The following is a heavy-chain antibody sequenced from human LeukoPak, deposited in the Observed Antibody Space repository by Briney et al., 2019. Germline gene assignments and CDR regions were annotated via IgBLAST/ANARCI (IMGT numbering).Heavy chain of an antibody. V-gene: IGHV4-38-2*02. CDR2: IYHSGRT. Sequence: SETLSLTCTVSGYSISSGYYWGWIRQPPGKGLEWIGSIYHSGRTFYNPSLKSRVTISVDTSKNQFSLKLTSVTAADTAVYYCARLTKNDSGSFRFGKKKRGYMDVWGKGTTVTISS. D-gene: IGHD3-10*01. CDR3: ARLTKNDSGSFRFGKKKRGYMDV. J-gene: IGHJ6*03. CDR1: GYSISSGYY.